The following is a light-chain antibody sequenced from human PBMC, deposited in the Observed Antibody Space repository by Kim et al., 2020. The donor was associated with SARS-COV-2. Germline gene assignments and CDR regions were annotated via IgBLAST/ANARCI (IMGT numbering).Light chain of an antibody. J-gene: IGLJ2*01. CDR3: QSYDSSNVV. CDR1: SGSIAGNY. Sequence: GQKVTNSCTRSSGSIAGNYVQWYQQRPGSAPTTVIYEDNQRPSGVPDRFSGSIDSSSNSASLTISGLKTEDEADYYCQSYDSSNVVFGGGTQLTVL. CDR2: EDN. V-gene: IGLV6-57*03.